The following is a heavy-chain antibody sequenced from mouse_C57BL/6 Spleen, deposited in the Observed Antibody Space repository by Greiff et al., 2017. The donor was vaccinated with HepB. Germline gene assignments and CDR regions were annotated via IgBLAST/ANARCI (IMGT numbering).Heavy chain of an antibody. CDR2: IRNKANGYTK. J-gene: IGHJ1*03. CDR1: GFTFTDYY. V-gene: IGHV7-3*01. Sequence: EVQVVESGGGLVQPGGSLSLSCAASGFTFTDYYMSWVRQPPGKALEWLGFIRNKANGYTKEYSAYVKGRFTISRDNSQSILYLQMNALRAEDSATYYCARYTGLPRSYWYFDVWGTGTTVTVSS. CDR3: ARYTGLPRSYWYFDV. D-gene: IGHD2-10*01.